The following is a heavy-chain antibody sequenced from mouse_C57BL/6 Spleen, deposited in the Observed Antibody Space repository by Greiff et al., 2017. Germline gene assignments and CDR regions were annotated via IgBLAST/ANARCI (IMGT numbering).Heavy chain of an antibody. J-gene: IGHJ2*01. V-gene: IGHV1-82*01. D-gene: IGHD1-1*01. CDR2: IYPGDGDT. CDR3: ARALITTVVDFDY. CDR1: GYAFRSSW. Sequence: QVQLKQSGPELVKPGASVKISCKASGYAFRSSWMNWVKQRPGKGLEWIGRIYPGDGDTNYNGKFKGKATLTADKSSSTAYMQLSSLTSEDSAVYFCARALITTVVDFDYWGQGTTLTVSS.